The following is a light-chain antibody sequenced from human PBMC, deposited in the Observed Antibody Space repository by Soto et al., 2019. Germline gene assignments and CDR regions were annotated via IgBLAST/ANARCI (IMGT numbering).Light chain of an antibody. CDR1: QGIRND. J-gene: IGKJ1*01. V-gene: IGKV1-6*01. CDR2: AAS. CDR3: LQDYSYPWT. Sequence: AIQVTKSPSSLSASVGDRVAITCRASQGIRNDLGWYQKKPGKAPKLLIYAASSLQSGVPSKFSGSGSGTDFTLTISSLQPEDFATYYCLQDYSYPWTFGQGTKVEI.